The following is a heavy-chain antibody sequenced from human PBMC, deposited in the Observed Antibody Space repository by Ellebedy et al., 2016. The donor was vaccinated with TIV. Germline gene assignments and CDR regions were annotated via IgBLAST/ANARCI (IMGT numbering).Heavy chain of an antibody. CDR3: ARVRGVIVFDY. CDR2: ISPDSGGT. V-gene: IGHV1-2*02. CDR1: GYTFTGYY. J-gene: IGHJ4*02. Sequence: ASVKVSCKASGYTFTGYYLHWVRQAPGQGLEWMGWISPDSGGTNYAQKFQGRVTMTRDKSISTAYMDLSRLRYDDTAVYYCARVRGVIVFDYWGQGTVVTVSS. D-gene: IGHD3-10*01.